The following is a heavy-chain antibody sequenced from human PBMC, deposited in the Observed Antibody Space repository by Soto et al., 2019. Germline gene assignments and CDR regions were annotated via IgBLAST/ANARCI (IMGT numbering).Heavy chain of an antibody. J-gene: IGHJ4*02. CDR2: IYPGDSDT. CDR1: GYSFTSYW. CDR3: GGHSCPLYCSGGSCHFDY. D-gene: IGHD2-15*01. V-gene: IGHV5-51*01. Sequence: GESLKISCKGSGYSFTSYWIGWVRQMPGKGLEWMGIIYPGDSDTRYSPSFQGQVTISADKSISTAYLQWSSLKASDTAMYYCGGHSCPLYCSGGSCHFDYWGQGTLVTVSS.